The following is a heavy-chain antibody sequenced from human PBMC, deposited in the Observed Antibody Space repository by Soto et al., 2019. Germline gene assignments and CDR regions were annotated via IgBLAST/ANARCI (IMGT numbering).Heavy chain of an antibody. Sequence: GSLRLSCAASGFTFSTYWMYWVRQAPGKGLVWVSRTNSGGSDTSYADSVKGRFTITRDNAKNTLYLQMNSLRAEDTAVYYCARDRGWSLFDYWGQGTLVTVSS. CDR1: GFTFSTYW. V-gene: IGHV3-74*01. J-gene: IGHJ4*02. CDR3: ARDRGWSLFDY. D-gene: IGHD6-19*01. CDR2: TNSGGSDT.